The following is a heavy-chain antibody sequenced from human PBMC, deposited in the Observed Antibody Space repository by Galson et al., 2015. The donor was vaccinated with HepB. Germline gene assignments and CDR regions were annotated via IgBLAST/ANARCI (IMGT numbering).Heavy chain of an antibody. D-gene: IGHD2-15*01. CDR2: ICGSGGST. CDR3: AKDGGGVVVVAGYFDY. Sequence: SLRLSCAASGFTFSSYAMSWVRQAPGKGLEWVSAICGSGGSTYYADSVKGRFTTSRDNSKNTLYLQMNSLRAEDTAVYYCAKDGGGVVVVAGYFDYWGQGTLVTVSS. CDR1: GFTFSSYA. J-gene: IGHJ4*02. V-gene: IGHV3-23*01.